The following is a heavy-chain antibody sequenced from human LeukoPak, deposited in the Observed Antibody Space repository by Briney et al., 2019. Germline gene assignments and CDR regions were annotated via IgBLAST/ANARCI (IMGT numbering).Heavy chain of an antibody. CDR2: INHSGST. Sequence: SETLSLTCAVYGGSFSGYYWSWIRQPPGKGLEWIGEINHSGSTDYNPSLKSRVTISVDTSKNQFSLKLSSVTAADTAVYYCARARRGAYYFDYWGQGTLVTVSS. V-gene: IGHV4-34*01. CDR1: GGSFSGYY. CDR3: ARARRGAYYFDY. D-gene: IGHD3-10*01. J-gene: IGHJ4*02.